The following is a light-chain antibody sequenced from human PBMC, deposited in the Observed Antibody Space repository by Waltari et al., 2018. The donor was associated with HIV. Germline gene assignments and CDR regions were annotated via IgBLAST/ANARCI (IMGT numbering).Light chain of an antibody. V-gene: IGKV3-15*01. CDR1: QSVSSN. J-gene: IGKJ5*01. Sequence: TVMTQSPATLSVSPGERATLSCRASQSVSSNLAWYQQKPGQSPRLLIYGASTRATGIPARFSGSGSGTEFTLTISSLQSEDFAVYYCQQYNDLITFGQGTRLEIK. CDR3: QQYNDLIT. CDR2: GAS.